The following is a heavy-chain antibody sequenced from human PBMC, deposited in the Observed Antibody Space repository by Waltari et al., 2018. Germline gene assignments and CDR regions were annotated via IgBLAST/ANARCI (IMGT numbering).Heavy chain of an antibody. CDR3: ARALWRVGTRGDFFDI. Sequence: QVQLRESGPGLVKSSETLSLTCSVSGDSLGRTYWSWIRQSPGKGLEWIGYVQASGSTDYNPSFRGRVTMSADASKNQFSLTLKSLTTADTATYFCARALWRVGTRGDFFDIWGRGTTVTVS. CDR1: GDSLGRTY. D-gene: IGHD1-7*01. CDR2: VQASGST. V-gene: IGHV4-4*08. J-gene: IGHJ3*02.